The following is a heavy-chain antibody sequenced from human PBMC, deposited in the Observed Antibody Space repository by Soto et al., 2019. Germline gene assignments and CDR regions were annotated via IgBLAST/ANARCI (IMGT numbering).Heavy chain of an antibody. D-gene: IGHD1-26*01. CDR1: GFTFSSYG. J-gene: IGHJ6*02. V-gene: IGHV3-30*18. CDR2: ISYDGSNK. Sequence: QVQLVESGGGVVQPGRSLRLSCAASGFTFSSYGMHWVRQAPGKGLEWVAVISYDGSNKYYADSVKGRFTISRDNSKNTLYLKMNSLGAEDTAGYYCAKDRVLGATIRYYYYGMDFWAKGPRSPSP. CDR3: AKDRVLGATIRYYYYGMDF.